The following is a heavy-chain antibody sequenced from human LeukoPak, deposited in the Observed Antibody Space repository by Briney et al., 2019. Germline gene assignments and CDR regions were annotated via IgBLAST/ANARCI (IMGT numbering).Heavy chain of an antibody. V-gene: IGHV4-59*11. CDR1: GGSISGHY. CDR2: IHYTGKP. Sequence: PSETLSLTCSVSGGSISGHYWTWIRQPPGKGLEWIGQIHYTGKPDYNPSLKSRITISVDTSKNQVSLQVSSVTAADSAIYYCARFGVDYDMDVWGHGITVTVFS. CDR3: ARFGVDYDMDV. D-gene: IGHD3-16*01. J-gene: IGHJ6*02.